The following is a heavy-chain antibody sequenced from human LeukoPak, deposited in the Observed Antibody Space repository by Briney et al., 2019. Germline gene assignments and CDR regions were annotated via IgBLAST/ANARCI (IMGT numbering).Heavy chain of an antibody. Sequence: GGSLRLSCAASGFTFSSYSMNWVRQAPGKGLEWVSYISSSSSTIYYADSVKGRFTISRDSAKKSLYLQMNSLTVEDTAVYYCARCSSWYLEYFQLWGQGTLVTVSS. D-gene: IGHD6-13*01. CDR2: ISSSSSTI. CDR1: GFTFSSYS. J-gene: IGHJ1*01. CDR3: ARCSSWYLEYFQL. V-gene: IGHV3-48*01.